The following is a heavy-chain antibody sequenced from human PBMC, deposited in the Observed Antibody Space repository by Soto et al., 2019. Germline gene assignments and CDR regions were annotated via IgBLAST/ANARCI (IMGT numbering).Heavy chain of an antibody. D-gene: IGHD3-22*01. CDR3: ASQLNYYDSSGIDY. J-gene: IGHJ4*02. CDR1: GGSISSCSYY. V-gene: IGHV4-39*01. Sequence: TLSLTCTVSGGSISSCSYYWGWIRQPPGKGLEWIGSIFYSGSTYYNPSLKSRVTISVDTSKNQFSLKLSSVTAADTAVYYCASQLNYYDSSGIDYWGQGTLVTISS. CDR2: IFYSGST.